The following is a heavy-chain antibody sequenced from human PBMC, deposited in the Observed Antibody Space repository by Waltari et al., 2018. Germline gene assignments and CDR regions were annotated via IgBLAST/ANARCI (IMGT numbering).Heavy chain of an antibody. J-gene: IGHJ6*02. V-gene: IGHV4-38-2*02. CDR3: ARENCSGGSCYRGDYYYYGMDV. Sequence: QVQLQESGPGLVKPSETLSLTCAVSGYSISSGYYWGWIRQPPGKGLAGIGSIYHSGGTYSNPALKSRVTISVDTSKNQFSLKLRSVTAADTAVYYCARENCSGGSCYRGDYYYYGMDVWGQGTTVTVSS. D-gene: IGHD2-15*01. CDR1: GYSISSGYY. CDR2: IYHSGGT.